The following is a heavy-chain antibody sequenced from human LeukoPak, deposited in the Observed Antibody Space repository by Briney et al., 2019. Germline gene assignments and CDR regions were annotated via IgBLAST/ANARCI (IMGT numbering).Heavy chain of an antibody. V-gene: IGHV3-23*01. CDR1: GFTFSSYA. Sequence: PGGSLRLSCAASGFTFSSYAMSWVRQAPGKGLEWVSAISGSAGSTYYSDSVKGRFTISRDNSKNTLYLQMNSLRAEDTAVYYCARVSVRYFDRLTGFYFDYWGQGTLVTVSS. CDR3: ARVSVRYFDRLTGFYFDY. D-gene: IGHD3-9*01. CDR2: ISGSAGST. J-gene: IGHJ4*02.